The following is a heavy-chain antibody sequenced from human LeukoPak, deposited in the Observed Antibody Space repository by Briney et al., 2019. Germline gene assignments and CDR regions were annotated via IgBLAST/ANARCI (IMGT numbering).Heavy chain of an antibody. V-gene: IGHV1-18*01. Sequence: EASVKVSCKASGYTFTSYGISWVRQAPGQGLEWMGWISAYNGNTNYAQKLQGRVTTTTDTSTSTAYMELRSLRSDDTAVYYCARVIDRQWLVTRMTYYYYMDVWGKGTTVTVSS. CDR1: GYTFTSYG. J-gene: IGHJ6*03. CDR3: ARVIDRQWLVTRMTYYYYMDV. CDR2: ISAYNGNT. D-gene: IGHD6-19*01.